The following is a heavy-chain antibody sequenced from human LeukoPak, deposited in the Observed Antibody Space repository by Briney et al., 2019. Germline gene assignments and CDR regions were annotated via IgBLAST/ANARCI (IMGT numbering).Heavy chain of an antibody. V-gene: IGHV3-9*01. CDR1: GFSFDDIA. D-gene: IGHD1-26*01. Sequence: GGSLRLSCAASGFSFDDIAMHWVRQAPGKGLEWVSGISWNSGSIAYADSVKGRFTISRDNAKSFLYLQMNSLRADDTAVYYCVKESDGGSHWPVAFDSWGQGALVTVSS. CDR2: ISWNSGSI. CDR3: VKESDGGSHWPVAFDS. J-gene: IGHJ4*02.